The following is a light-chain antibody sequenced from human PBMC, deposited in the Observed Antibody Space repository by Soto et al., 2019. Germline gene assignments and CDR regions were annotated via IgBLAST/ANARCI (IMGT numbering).Light chain of an antibody. CDR2: EVS. Sequence: QSALTQPPSASGSPGQSVTISCTGTSSDIGGYNYVYWYQQHPGKAPKLIIYEVSKRPSGVPDRFSGSKSGNTASLTVSGLQAEDEADYYFTSYAGSNNLVFAGGTKLNVL. J-gene: IGLJ3*02. CDR3: TSYAGSNNLV. V-gene: IGLV2-8*01. CDR1: SSDIGGYNY.